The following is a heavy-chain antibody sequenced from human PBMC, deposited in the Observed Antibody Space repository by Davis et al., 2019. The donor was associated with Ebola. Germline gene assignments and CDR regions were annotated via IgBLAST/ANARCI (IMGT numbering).Heavy chain of an antibody. V-gene: IGHV5-51*01. Sequence: GSLRLSCQDSGDSFSTHWIGWVRQMPGKGLEWMGIIYTGDSDTRYSPSFRGQITISADKSIKTAFLQWSSLKASDTAMYYCASLRRTITGMDDAFDIWGQGTMVTVSS. CDR1: GDSFSTHW. J-gene: IGHJ3*02. CDR2: IYTGDSDT. CDR3: ASLRRTITGMDDAFDI. D-gene: IGHD2-8*02.